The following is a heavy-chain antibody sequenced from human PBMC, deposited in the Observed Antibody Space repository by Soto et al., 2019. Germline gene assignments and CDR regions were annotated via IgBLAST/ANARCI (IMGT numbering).Heavy chain of an antibody. J-gene: IGHJ6*02. CDR2: IVVGSGNT. V-gene: IGHV1-58*02. CDR3: AAERDDVSPQYYGMDV. CDR1: GFTFTSSA. Sequence: QMQLVQSGPEVKKPGTSVKVSCKASGFTFTSSAMQWVRQARGQRLEWIGWIVVGSGNTNYAQKFQERVTITREMATSTAYMELSSLRSEDTAVYYCAAERDDVSPQYYGMDVWGQGTTVTVSS. D-gene: IGHD1-1*01.